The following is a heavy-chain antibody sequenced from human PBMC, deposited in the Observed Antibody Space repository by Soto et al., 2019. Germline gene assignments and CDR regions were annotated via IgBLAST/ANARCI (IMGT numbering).Heavy chain of an antibody. Sequence: GASVKVSCKASGYTFTSYGISWVRQAPGQGLEWMGWISAYNGNTNYAQKLQGRVTMTTDTSTSTAYMELRSLRSDDTAVYYCARDSGLLDSSGYYVPYYFDYWGQGTLVTVSS. J-gene: IGHJ4*02. CDR3: ARDSGLLDSSGYYVPYYFDY. CDR1: GYTFTSYG. V-gene: IGHV1-18*01. D-gene: IGHD3-22*01. CDR2: ISAYNGNT.